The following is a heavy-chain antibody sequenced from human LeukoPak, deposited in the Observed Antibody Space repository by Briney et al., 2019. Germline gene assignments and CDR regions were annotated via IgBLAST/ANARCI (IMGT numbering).Heavy chain of an antibody. D-gene: IGHD2-2*01. CDR1: GFTFRNYA. Sequence: PGGSLRLSCAASGFTFRNYAMHWVRRAPGKGLHWVAVISSDGNNKYYADSVKGRFSLSRDNSENMLYLQMSDPRTEDTAVYYCAKSGHCSSANCFLPFDSWGPGTRVTVSS. V-gene: IGHV3-30-3*01. CDR3: AKSGHCSSANCFLPFDS. J-gene: IGHJ4*02. CDR2: ISSDGNNK.